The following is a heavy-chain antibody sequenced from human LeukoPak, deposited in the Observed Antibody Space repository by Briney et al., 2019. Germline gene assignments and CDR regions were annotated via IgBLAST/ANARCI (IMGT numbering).Heavy chain of an antibody. CDR2: FYHSGTT. J-gene: IGHJ4*02. V-gene: IGHV4-39*07. CDR3: ARVAVAAREYFDY. D-gene: IGHD6-19*01. CDR1: GGSISSSSYY. Sequence: SETLSLTCTVSGGSISSSSYYWGWIRQPPGKGLEWIGTFYHSGTTYYNPSLKSRVTISGDTSNNQFSLKLSSVTAADTAVYYCARVAVAAREYFDYWGQGTLVTVSS.